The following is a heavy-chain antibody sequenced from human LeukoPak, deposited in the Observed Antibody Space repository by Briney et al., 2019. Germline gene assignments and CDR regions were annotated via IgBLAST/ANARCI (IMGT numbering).Heavy chain of an antibody. V-gene: IGHV3-53*01. J-gene: IGHJ4*02. CDR2: IYSGGST. CDR3: ARNLLDYYDSSGYSDY. Sequence: GGSLRLPCAASGFTVSSNYMSWVRQAPGKGLEWVSVIYSGGSTYYADSVKGRFTISRDNSKNTLYLQMNSLRAEDTAVYYCARNLLDYYDSSGYSDYWGQGTLVTVSS. CDR1: GFTVSSNY. D-gene: IGHD3-22*01.